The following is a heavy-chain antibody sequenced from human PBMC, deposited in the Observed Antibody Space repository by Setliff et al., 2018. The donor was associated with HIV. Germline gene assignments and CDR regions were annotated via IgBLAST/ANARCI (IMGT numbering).Heavy chain of an antibody. D-gene: IGHD2-21*02. V-gene: IGHV1-46*01. J-gene: IGHJ4*02. CDR3: ARELPGVCYFDD. Sequence: GASVKVSCKASGYTFTSYYMHWVRQAPGQGLEWMGIINPSGGSTSYAQKFQGRVTMTRDTSTSTVYMEMSSLRSEDTAVYYCARELPGVCYFDDWGQGTLVTVSS. CDR2: INPSGGST. CDR1: GYTFTSYY.